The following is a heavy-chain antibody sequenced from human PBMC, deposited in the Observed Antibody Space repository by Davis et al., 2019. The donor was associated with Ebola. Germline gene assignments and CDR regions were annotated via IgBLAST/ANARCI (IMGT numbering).Heavy chain of an antibody. CDR1: GGSFSGYY. Sequence: SETLSLTCAVYGGSFSGYYWTWVRQPPGKGLEWIGEIIHSGSTNYNPSLKSRVTISVDTSKNQVSLKLTSVRAADTAVYYCARSRLPYYNYYGLDVWGKGTTVTVSS. V-gene: IGHV4-34*12. D-gene: IGHD5-18*01. CDR3: ARSRLPYYNYYGLDV. J-gene: IGHJ6*04. CDR2: IIHSGST.